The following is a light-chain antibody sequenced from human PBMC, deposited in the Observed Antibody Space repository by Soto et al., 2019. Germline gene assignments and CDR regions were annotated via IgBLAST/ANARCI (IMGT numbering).Light chain of an antibody. CDR3: MQALQSPRT. CDR1: QSLLGSNGYNY. V-gene: IGKV2-28*01. CDR2: LAS. J-gene: IGKJ5*01. Sequence: DVVMTQSPLSLSVTLGQPASISCRSSQSLLGSNGYNYLDWYVQKPGQSPQLLISLASNRSSGVPDRFSGSGSGTDLTLKISRVEAEDVGVYYCMQALQSPRTFGQGTRLEIK.